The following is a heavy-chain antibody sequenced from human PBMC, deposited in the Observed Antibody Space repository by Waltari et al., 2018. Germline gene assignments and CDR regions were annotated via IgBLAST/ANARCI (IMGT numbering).Heavy chain of an antibody. D-gene: IGHD1-26*01. Sequence: QEKLVESGGGVVQSGRSLKLSCEASGFSFTNYGMHWVRQAPGKGMEWVAIIWYDGMKKYYADSVKGRFDISRDNSRNTLYLQMDSLRAEDTAVYFCARDQYGESFYYAMNVWGQGTAVTVSS. CDR2: IWYDGMKK. CDR1: GFSFTNYG. J-gene: IGHJ6*02. V-gene: IGHV3-33*01. CDR3: ARDQYGESFYYAMNV.